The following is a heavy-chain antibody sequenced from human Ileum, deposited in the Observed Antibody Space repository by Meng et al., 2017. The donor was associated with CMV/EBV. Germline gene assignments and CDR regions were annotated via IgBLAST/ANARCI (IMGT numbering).Heavy chain of an antibody. V-gene: IGHV3-64*02. CDR2: ISSNGGGT. CDR3: ARAHEGYYYYYGMDV. CDR1: GFTFSSYA. Sequence: GESLKISCAASGFTFSSYAMHWVRQAPGKGLEYVSAISSNGGGTYYADSVKGRFTISRDNSKNTLYLQMGSLRAEDMAVYYCARAHEGYYYYYGMDVWGQGTTVTVSS. J-gene: IGHJ6*02.